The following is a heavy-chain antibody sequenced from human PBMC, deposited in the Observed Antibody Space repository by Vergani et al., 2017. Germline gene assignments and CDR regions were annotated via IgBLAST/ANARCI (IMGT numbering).Heavy chain of an antibody. V-gene: IGHV3-23*01. CDR3: AKGSDSPELRFLGWLPTRYYYYGMDV. D-gene: IGHD3-3*01. Sequence: EVQLLESGGGLVQPGGSLRLSCAASGFTFSSYAMSWVRQAPGKGLEWVSAISGSGGSTYYADSVKGRFTISRDNSKNTLYLQMNSLRAEDTAVYYCAKGSDSPELRFLGWLPTRYYYYGMDVWGQGTTVTVSS. CDR2: ISGSGGST. CDR1: GFTFSSYA. J-gene: IGHJ6*02.